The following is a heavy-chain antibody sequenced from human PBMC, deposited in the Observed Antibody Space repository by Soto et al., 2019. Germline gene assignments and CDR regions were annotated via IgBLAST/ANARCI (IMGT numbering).Heavy chain of an antibody. V-gene: IGHV3-23*01. J-gene: IGHJ4*02. CDR2: ISDNGGST. CDR1: GFTFSSYD. CDR3: AKPREVAGRGRFDY. D-gene: IGHD3-10*01. Sequence: EVQLLESGGGLVQPGGSLRLSCAASGFTFSSYDMSWVRQPPGKGLEWVSTISDNGGSTYYADSVKGRFTISRDNSKNSLYLEMNSLRAEDTAVYYCAKPREVAGRGRFDYWGQGTLVTVSS.